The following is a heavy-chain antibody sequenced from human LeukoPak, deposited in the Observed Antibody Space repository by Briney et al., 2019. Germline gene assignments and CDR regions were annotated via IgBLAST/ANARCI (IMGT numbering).Heavy chain of an antibody. D-gene: IGHD6-13*01. J-gene: IGHJ4*02. Sequence: SQTLSLTCTVSGGSISSGGYYWSWIRQHPGKGLEWIGYIYYSGSTYYNPSLKSRVTISVETSKNQFSLKLSSVTAADTAVYYCASVKGLGQQLVRYFDYWGQGTLVTVSS. V-gene: IGHV4-31*03. CDR3: ASVKGLGQQLVRYFDY. CDR1: GGSISSGGYY. CDR2: IYYSGST.